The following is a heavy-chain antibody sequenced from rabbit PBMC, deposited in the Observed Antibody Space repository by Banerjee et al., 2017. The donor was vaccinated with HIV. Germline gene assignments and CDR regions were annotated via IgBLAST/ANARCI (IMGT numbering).Heavy chain of an antibody. J-gene: IGHJ4*01. CDR1: GFDFSSYG. D-gene: IGHD4-1*01. CDR2: IDSVFGST. CDR3: VRDRYYGLYYFNL. Sequence: QEQLVESGGGLVQPGGSLKLSCKASGFDFSSYGVSWVRQAPGKGLEWIGYIDSVFGSTYYASWVNGRFTISSHNAQNTLYLQLNSLTAADTATYFCVRDRYYGLYYFNLWGQGTLVTVS. V-gene: IGHV1S47*01.